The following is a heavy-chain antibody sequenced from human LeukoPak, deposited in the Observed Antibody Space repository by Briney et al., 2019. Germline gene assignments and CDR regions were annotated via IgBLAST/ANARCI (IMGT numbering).Heavy chain of an antibody. J-gene: IGHJ4*02. CDR3: ARDLDRSYFDY. CDR1: GFTFSSSA. D-gene: IGHD3-22*01. Sequence: QTGGSLRLSCAASGFTFSSSAMHWVRQAPGKGLEWVALISSDGSNIHYADSVKGRFTISRDNSKNTLYLQMNSLRAEDTAVYFCARDLDRSYFDYWGQGTLVTVPS. V-gene: IGHV3-30-3*01. CDR2: ISSDGSNI.